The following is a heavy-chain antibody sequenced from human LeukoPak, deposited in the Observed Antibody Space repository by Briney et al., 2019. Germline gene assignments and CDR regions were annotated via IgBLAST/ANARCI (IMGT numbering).Heavy chain of an antibody. CDR2: IYYSGST. Sequence: SETLSLTCTVSGGSISSYYWSWFRQPPGKGLEWIGYIYYSGSTNYNPSLKSRVTISVDRSKNQFSLKLSSVTAADTAVYYCARGGMATIMAFDIWGQGTMVTVSS. J-gene: IGHJ3*02. D-gene: IGHD5-24*01. CDR1: GGSISSYY. V-gene: IGHV4-59*12. CDR3: ARGGMATIMAFDI.